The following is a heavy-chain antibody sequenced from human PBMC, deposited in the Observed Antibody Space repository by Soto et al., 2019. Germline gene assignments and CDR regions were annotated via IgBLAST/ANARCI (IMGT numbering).Heavy chain of an antibody. J-gene: IGHJ4*02. CDR1: GGTFSSYA. Sequence: SVKVSCKASGGTFSSYAISWVRQAPGQGLEWMGGIIPIFGTANYAQKFQGRVTITADESTSTAYMELSSLRSEDTAVYYCARYCSSTSCYPNWGQGTLVTVSS. CDR2: IIPIFGTA. CDR3: ARYCSSTSCYPN. V-gene: IGHV1-69*13. D-gene: IGHD2-2*01.